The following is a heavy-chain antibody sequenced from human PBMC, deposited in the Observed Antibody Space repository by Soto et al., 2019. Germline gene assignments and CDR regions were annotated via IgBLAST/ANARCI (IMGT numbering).Heavy chain of an antibody. D-gene: IGHD3-9*01. J-gene: IGHJ5*01. CDR1: GFTFSSYA. Sequence: EVQLLESGGGLVQPGGSLRLSCAASGFTFSSYAMTWVRQAPGKGLEWVSGISGSGATTSYADSVKGRFTVSRDNSKTPLYLQMNSLRVEDTAVYYCAKLRYFDWSSYNWFEYWGQGTPVTVSS. V-gene: IGHV3-23*01. CDR3: AKLRYFDWSSYNWFEY. CDR2: ISGSGATT.